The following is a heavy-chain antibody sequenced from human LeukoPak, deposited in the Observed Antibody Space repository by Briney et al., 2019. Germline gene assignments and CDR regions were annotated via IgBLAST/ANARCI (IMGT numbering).Heavy chain of an antibody. Sequence: SETLSLTCTVSGASISSYDWSWIRQPPGKGLEWIGYLYYSGSANYNPSLKSQVTMSIDTSKNQFSLILTSVTAADTAVYFCARVPRTTVGATAPDFWGQGTLAIVSS. D-gene: IGHD1-26*01. V-gene: IGHV4-59*12. J-gene: IGHJ4*02. CDR2: LYYSGSA. CDR1: GASISSYD. CDR3: ARVPRTTVGATAPDF.